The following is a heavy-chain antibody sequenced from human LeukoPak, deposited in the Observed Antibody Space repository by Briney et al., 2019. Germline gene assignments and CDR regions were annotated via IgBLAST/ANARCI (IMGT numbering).Heavy chain of an antibody. D-gene: IGHD1-26*01. CDR1: GFTFSSYW. CDR3: GRDRGSGSSYVHYDY. J-gene: IGHJ4*02. CDR2: IKQDGSEK. V-gene: IGHV3-7*01. Sequence: GGSLRLSCAASGFTFSSYWMSWVRQAPGKGLEWVANIKQDGSEKYYVDSVKGRFTISRDNAKNSLYLQMNSLRAEDTAVYYCGRDRGSGSSYVHYDYWGQGTPVTVSS.